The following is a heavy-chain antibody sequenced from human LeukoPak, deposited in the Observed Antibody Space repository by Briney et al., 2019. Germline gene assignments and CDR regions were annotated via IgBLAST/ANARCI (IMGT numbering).Heavy chain of an antibody. CDR1: GFTFSSYA. V-gene: IGHV3-30*14. Sequence: GGSLRLSCAASGFTFSSYAMHWVRQAPGKGLEWVAVISYDGSNKYYADSVKGRFTISRDNSKNTLYLQMNSLRAEDTAVYYCASQTYYYDSSGYPDYYGMDVWGQGTTVTVSS. J-gene: IGHJ6*02. CDR3: ASQTYYYDSSGYPDYYGMDV. D-gene: IGHD3-22*01. CDR2: ISYDGSNK.